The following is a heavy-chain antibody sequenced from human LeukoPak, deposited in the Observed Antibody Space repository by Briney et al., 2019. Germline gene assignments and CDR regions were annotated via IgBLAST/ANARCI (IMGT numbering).Heavy chain of an antibody. J-gene: IGHJ4*02. CDR2: ISSNGGST. D-gene: IGHD6-19*01. V-gene: IGHV3-64D*06. CDR1: GFTFSSYA. CDR3: ARVRSGWYYKLDY. Sequence: QTGGSLRLSCSASGFTFSSYAMHWVRQAPGKGLEYVSAISSNGGSTYYADSVKGRFTISRDNSKNTLYLQMSSLRAEDTAVYYCARVRSGWYYKLDYWGQGTLVTVSS.